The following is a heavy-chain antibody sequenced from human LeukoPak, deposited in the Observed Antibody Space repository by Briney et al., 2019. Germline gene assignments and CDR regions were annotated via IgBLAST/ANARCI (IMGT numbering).Heavy chain of an antibody. Sequence: GASVKVSCKASGGTFSSYAISWVRQAPGQGLEWMGIINPSGGSTSYAQKFQGRVTMTRDTSTSTVYMELSSLRSEDTAVYYCARSPGIAVAALILELDYWGQGTLVTVSS. CDR3: ARSPGIAVAALILELDY. J-gene: IGHJ4*02. CDR1: GGTFSSYA. CDR2: INPSGGST. D-gene: IGHD6-19*01. V-gene: IGHV1-46*01.